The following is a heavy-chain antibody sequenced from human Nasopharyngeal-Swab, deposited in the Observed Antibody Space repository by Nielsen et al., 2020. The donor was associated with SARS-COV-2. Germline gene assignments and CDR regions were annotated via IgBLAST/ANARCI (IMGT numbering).Heavy chain of an antibody. V-gene: IGHV4-30-4*01. D-gene: IGHD3-10*01. J-gene: IGHJ4*02. CDR1: GGSISSGDYY. CDR2: IYFGGST. CDR3: AKGDMLYYGSGTY. Sequence: SCTVSGGSISSGDYYWSWNRQPPGKGREWIGYIYFGGSTNYNASLKSRVTISEDTSKNQFSLKLTSVTAADTAVYYCAKGDMLYYGSGTYWGQGTLVTVSS.